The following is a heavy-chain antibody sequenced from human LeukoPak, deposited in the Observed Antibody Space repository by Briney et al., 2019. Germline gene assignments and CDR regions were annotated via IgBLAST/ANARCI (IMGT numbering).Heavy chain of an antibody. CDR3: ARDTSSSAAVTFDI. D-gene: IGHD6-13*01. Sequence: PSETLSLTCTVSGGSISSYYWSWIRQPPGKGLEWIGYIYYSGSTNYNPSLKSRVTISVDTSKNQFSLKLSSVTAADTAVYYCARDTSSSAAVTFDIWGQGTMVTVSS. CDR1: GGSISSYY. V-gene: IGHV4-59*01. J-gene: IGHJ3*02. CDR2: IYYSGST.